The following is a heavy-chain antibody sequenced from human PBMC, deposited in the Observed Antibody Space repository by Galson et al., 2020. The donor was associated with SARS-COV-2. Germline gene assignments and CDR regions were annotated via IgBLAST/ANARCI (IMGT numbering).Heavy chain of an antibody. Sequence: GESLKISCTASGFTVSGNYMSWVRQAPGKGLEWVSVIYNGGTTYYADSVKGRFTISRDHSKNTLYLQMNSLRAEDTAMYYCARVGELLYHSGYFDLWGRGTLVTVSS. V-gene: IGHV3-53*01. CDR2: IYNGGTT. CDR1: GFTVSGNY. CDR3: ARVGELLYHSGYFDL. D-gene: IGHD3-10*01. J-gene: IGHJ2*01.